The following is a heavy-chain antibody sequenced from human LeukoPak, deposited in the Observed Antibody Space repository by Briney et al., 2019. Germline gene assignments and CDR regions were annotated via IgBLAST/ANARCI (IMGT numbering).Heavy chain of an antibody. CDR1: GFTYSDYS. V-gene: IGHV3-48*01. D-gene: IGHD3-22*01. CDR3: ARLKGRYYDSSGYYPFSP. Sequence: PGGSLRLSCAASGFTYSDYSMNWVRQAPGKGLEWVSYISSSGDTIFYADSVKGRFTISRDNAKNSLHLQMNSLRAEDTAVYYCARLKGRYYDSSGYYPFSPWGQGTLVTVSS. CDR2: ISSSGDTI. J-gene: IGHJ5*02.